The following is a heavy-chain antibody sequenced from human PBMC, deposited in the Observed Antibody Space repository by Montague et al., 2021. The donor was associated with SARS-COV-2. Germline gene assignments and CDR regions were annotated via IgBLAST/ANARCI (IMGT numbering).Heavy chain of an antibody. CDR1: GDPISVYY. D-gene: IGHD6-19*01. CDR2: IYHTGSA. CDR3: ARERRFGVPVAGVASFDH. V-gene: IGHV4-59*12. J-gene: IGHJ4*01. Sequence: SETLSLTCTVSGDPISVYYWTWIRQSPGRGLEWIGYIYHTGSANYNPSFKGRVSISVDTSTNQLSLRLTSVSAADSAKYFCARERRFGVPVAGVASFDHWGQGTKVTVSS.